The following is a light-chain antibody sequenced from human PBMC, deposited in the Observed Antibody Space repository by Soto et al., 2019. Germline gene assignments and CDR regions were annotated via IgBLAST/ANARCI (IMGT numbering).Light chain of an antibody. V-gene: IGLV2-14*03. Sequence: QSVLTQPASVSGSPGQSITISCTGTSSDVGGYNYVSWYQQHPGKAPKLMIYDVSNRPSGVSNRFSGSKSGNTASLTISGLQAEDEADSYCSSYXSSSTYVFGPGTKVTVL. CDR1: SSDVGGYNY. J-gene: IGLJ1*01. CDR2: DVS. CDR3: SSYXSSSTYV.